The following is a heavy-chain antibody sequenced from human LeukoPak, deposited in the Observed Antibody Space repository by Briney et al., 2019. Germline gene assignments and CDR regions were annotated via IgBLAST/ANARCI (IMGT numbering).Heavy chain of an antibody. Sequence: SETLSLTCTVSGGSISSYYWSWIRQPAGKGLEWIGRIYTSGSTNYNPSLKNRVTMSVDTSKNQFSLKLSSVTAADTAVYYCASESITIFGVVTHIDYWGQGTLVTVSS. V-gene: IGHV4-4*07. D-gene: IGHD3-3*01. CDR1: GGSISSYY. CDR3: ASESITIFGVVTHIDY. J-gene: IGHJ4*02. CDR2: IYTSGST.